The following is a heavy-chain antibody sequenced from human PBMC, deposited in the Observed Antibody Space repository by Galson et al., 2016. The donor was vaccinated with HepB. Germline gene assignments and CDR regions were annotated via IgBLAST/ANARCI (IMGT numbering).Heavy chain of an antibody. V-gene: IGHV3-30-3*01. D-gene: IGHD1-1*01. J-gene: IGHJ4*02. CDR2: ISDDGSNK. CDR3: ARAYQYTLDY. CDR1: GLTFSRFW. Sequence: SLRLSCAASGLTFSRFWMTWVRQAPGKGLEWVAVISDDGSNKYYADSVKGRFTISRDNSKNTLYLQMNSLRAEDTAVYFCARAYQYTLDYWGQGTLVTVSS.